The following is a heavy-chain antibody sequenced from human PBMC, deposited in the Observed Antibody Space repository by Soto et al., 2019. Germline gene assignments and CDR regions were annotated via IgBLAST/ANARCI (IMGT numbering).Heavy chain of an antibody. V-gene: IGHV4-59*01. CDR3: ARGHSGSYRTGEGYYYGMDV. Sequence: QVQLQESSRGLVKPSETLSLTCTVSGGSISSYYWSWIRQPPGKGLEWIGYIYYSGSTNYNPSLKSRVTISVDTSKNQFSLKLSSVTAADTAVYYCARGHSGSYRTGEGYYYGMDVWGQGTTVTVSS. D-gene: IGHD1-26*01. CDR2: IYYSGST. J-gene: IGHJ6*02. CDR1: GGSISSYY.